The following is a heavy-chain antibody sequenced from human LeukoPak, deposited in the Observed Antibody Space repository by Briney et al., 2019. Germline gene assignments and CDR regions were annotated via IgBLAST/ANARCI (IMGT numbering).Heavy chain of an antibody. CDR3: ARDQVGATTY. CDR1: GGSISSYY. D-gene: IGHD1-26*01. CDR2: IYYSGST. V-gene: IGHV4-59*12. J-gene: IGHJ4*02. Sequence: SETLSLTCTVSGGSISSYYWSWIRQPPGKGLEWIGYIYYSGSTNYNPSLKSRVTISVDKSKNQFSLKLSSVTAADTAVYYCARDQVGATTYWGQGTLVTVSS.